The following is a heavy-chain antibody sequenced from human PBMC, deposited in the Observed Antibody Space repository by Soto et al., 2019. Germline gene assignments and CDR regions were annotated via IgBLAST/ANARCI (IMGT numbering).Heavy chain of an antibody. V-gene: IGHV1-46*01. J-gene: IGHJ4*02. Sequence: ASVKVSCKASGYTFTSYYMHWVRQAPGQGLEWLGIINPRDGSTEYAQQFQGRVSMTRDTSTATVYMELSSLRSEDTALYSCARDQGAYYDRSGYIPLWLLGYFDYWGQGTLVTVSS. CDR2: INPRDGST. CDR1: GYTFTSYY. D-gene: IGHD3-22*01. CDR3: ARDQGAYYDRSGYIPLWLLGYFDY.